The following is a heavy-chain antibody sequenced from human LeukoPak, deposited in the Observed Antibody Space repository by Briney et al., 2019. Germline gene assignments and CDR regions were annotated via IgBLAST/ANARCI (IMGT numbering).Heavy chain of an antibody. J-gene: IGHJ4*02. V-gene: IGHV3-30*04. CDR2: ISYDGSNK. D-gene: IGHD1-26*01. Sequence: GGSLRLSCAASGFTFSSYTMHCVRQSPGKGLEWVAVISYDGSNKYYADSVKGRFTIYRDNSKNTLYLQMNSLRVEDTAVYYCVTGGSGTYYKWGQGTLVTVSS. CDR3: VTGGSGTYYK. CDR1: GFTFSSYT.